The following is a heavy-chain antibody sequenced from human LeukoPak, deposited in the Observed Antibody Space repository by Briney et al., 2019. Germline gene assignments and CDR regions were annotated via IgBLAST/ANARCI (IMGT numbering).Heavy chain of an antibody. D-gene: IGHD2-2*01. CDR1: GFTFSSYW. CDR3: ARASDSSSSRYQAFEY. J-gene: IGHJ4*02. Sequence: PGGSLRLFCAASGFTFSSYWMSWVRQAPGKGLGWVANIKQDESEKYYVDSVKGRFTISRDDATNSLYLQMNNMRTEDTAAVYCARASDSSSSRYQAFEYWGQGTLVTVSS. V-gene: IGHV3-7*01. CDR2: IKQDESEK.